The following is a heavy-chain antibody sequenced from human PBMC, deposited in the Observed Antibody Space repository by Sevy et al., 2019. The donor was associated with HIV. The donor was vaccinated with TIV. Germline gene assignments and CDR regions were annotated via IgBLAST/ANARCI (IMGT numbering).Heavy chain of an antibody. Sequence: GGSLRLSCEASGFTFDDYVMHWVRQGPRKALEWISLISWSGDNTYYADSVKGRFTISRDNSKNSLYLQMHSLTSDDTALYYCVKDAGAAGSGYYFDSWGQGTLVTVSS. CDR3: VKDAGAAGSGYYFDS. J-gene: IGHJ4*02. CDR1: GFTFDDYV. V-gene: IGHV3-43*01. D-gene: IGHD1-1*01. CDR2: ISWSGDNT.